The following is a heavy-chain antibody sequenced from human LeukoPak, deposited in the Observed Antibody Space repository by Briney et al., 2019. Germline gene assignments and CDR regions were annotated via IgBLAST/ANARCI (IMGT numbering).Heavy chain of an antibody. J-gene: IGHJ4*02. CDR3: ARDLPFDK. V-gene: IGHV3-66*01. CDR2: IYSGGST. CDR1: GFTFSSYA. Sequence: GGSLRLSCAASGFTFSSYAMSWVRQAPGKGLEWVSVIYSGGSTHYAESVKGRFTISRDNSKNTLFLQMNSLRAEDTAVYYCARDLPFDKWGQGTLVTVSS.